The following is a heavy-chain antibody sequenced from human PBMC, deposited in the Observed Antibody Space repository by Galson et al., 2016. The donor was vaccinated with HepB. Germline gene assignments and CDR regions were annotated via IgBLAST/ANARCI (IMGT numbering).Heavy chain of an antibody. CDR2: ISAYNGNT. V-gene: IGHV1-18*01. CDR1: GYTFTSYG. Sequence: SVKVSCKASGYTFTSYGISWVRQAPGQGLEWMGWISAYNGNTNYAQKLQGRVTMTTDTSTSTAYMELRSLGSDDTAVYYWARGSLLFGELAIDYWGQGTLVTVSS. D-gene: IGHD3-10*01. J-gene: IGHJ4*02. CDR3: ARGSLLFGELAIDY.